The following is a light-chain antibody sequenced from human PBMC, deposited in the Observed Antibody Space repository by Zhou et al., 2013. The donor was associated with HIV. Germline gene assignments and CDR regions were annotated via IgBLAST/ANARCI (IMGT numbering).Light chain of an antibody. CDR1: QTIYHY. V-gene: IGKV1-39*01. CDR2: AAS. Sequence: DVLLTQSPTSLSASVGDRVTITCRADQTIYHYLAWYQQKPGKAPKLLIYAASSLQSGVPSRFSGSGSGTDFTLTISSLQPEDFATYYCQQSYSTPRYTFGQGTKLEIK. CDR3: QQSYSTPRYT. J-gene: IGKJ2*01.